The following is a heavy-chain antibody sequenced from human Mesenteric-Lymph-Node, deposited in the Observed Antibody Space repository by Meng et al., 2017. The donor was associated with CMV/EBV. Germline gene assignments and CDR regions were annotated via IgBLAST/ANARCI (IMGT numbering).Heavy chain of an antibody. D-gene: IGHD3-3*01. Sequence: GSLRLSCAVYGGSFSGYYWSWIRQPPGKGLEWIGEINHSGSTNYNPSLKSRVTISVDTSKNQFSLKLSSVTAADTAVYYCARRINYDFWSGYYTDYGMDVWGQGTTVTVS. CDR1: GGSFSGYY. CDR2: INHSGST. J-gene: IGHJ6*02. CDR3: ARRINYDFWSGYYTDYGMDV. V-gene: IGHV4-34*01.